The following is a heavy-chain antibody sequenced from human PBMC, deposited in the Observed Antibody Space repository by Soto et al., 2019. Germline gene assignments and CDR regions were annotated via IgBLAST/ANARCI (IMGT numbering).Heavy chain of an antibody. CDR2: ISGNSGSI. V-gene: IGHV3-9*01. J-gene: IGHJ4*02. Sequence: PGGSLRRSCAASGFTFDDYAIHWVRQAPGKGLEWVSGISGNSGSIGYADSVKGRFTISRDNAKNSLYLQMNSLRAEDTAVYYCANDVSKGGKRTNYLEYCGQGTLVTVS. D-gene: IGHD2-15*01. CDR3: ANDVSKGGKRTNYLEY. CDR1: GFTFDDYA.